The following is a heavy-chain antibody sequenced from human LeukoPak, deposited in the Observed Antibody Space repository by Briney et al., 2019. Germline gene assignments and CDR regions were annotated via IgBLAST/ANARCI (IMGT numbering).Heavy chain of an antibody. D-gene: IGHD1-1*01. CDR2: IYYSGST. Sequence: SETLSLTCTVSGGSISSYYWSWIRQPPGKELEWIGYIYYSGSTYYNPSLKSRVTISVDTSKNQFSLKLSSVTAADTAVYYCARGRQRRIFDYWGQGTLVTVSS. V-gene: IGHV4-59*08. CDR3: ARGRQRRIFDY. J-gene: IGHJ4*02. CDR1: GGSISSYY.